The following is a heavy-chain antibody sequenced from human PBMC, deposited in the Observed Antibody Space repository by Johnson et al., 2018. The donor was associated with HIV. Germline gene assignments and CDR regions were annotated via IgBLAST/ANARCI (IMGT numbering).Heavy chain of an antibody. Sequence: QVQLVESGGGLVKPGGSLRLSCVGSGFTFSDHYMSWVRQAPGKGLEWVSFISSSGSTIYYVDSVKGRFTISRDNSKNTLYLQMNSLRAEDTAVYYCAKDGGSYGGAFDIWGQGTMVTVSS. CDR2: ISSSGSTI. CDR3: AKDGGSYGGAFDI. D-gene: IGHD1-26*01. V-gene: IGHV3-11*04. J-gene: IGHJ3*02. CDR1: GFTFSDHY.